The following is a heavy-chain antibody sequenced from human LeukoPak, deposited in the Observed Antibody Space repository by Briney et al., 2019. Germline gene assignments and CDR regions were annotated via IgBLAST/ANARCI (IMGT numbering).Heavy chain of an antibody. D-gene: IGHD5-18*01. CDR1: GFTFSSYG. CDR2: IWYDGSNK. J-gene: IGHJ4*02. Sequence: PGGSLRLSCAASGFTFSSYGMHWVRQAPGKGLEWVAVIWYDGSNKYYASSVKGRFTISRDNSKNTLYLQMNSLGAEDTAVYYCARDTVMATGFDYWGQGTLVTVSS. CDR3: ARDTVMATGFDY. V-gene: IGHV3-33*01.